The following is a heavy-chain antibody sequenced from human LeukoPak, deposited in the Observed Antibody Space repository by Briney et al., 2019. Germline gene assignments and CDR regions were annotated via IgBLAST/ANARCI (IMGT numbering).Heavy chain of an antibody. J-gene: IGHJ4*02. Sequence: PSETLSLTCTVSRGSISPYYWSWLRQSPGKGLEGIGYIYYIWTTNYNPSLQSRVTMSVDTSTNQSTLNLASVTAADTAVYYCARGGFESCSAGSCLLGNYWGQGILVAVSS. CDR2: IYYIWTT. V-gene: IGHV4-59*01. CDR1: RGSISPYY. CDR3: ARGGFESCSAGSCLLGNY. D-gene: IGHD2-15*01.